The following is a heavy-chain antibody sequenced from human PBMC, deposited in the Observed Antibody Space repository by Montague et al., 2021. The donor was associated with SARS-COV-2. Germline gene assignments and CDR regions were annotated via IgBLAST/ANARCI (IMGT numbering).Heavy chain of an antibody. CDR3: ARGGLAGGNYDIGSFSYTSPRDY. Sequence: SETLSLTCAVYGGSFSAHSWSWIRQSPGKGLEWMGEINHRGSTTYMSSLKSRGTMSVETSKNKFSLKMSSVTAADTAIDYCARGGLAGGNYDIGSFSYTSPRDYWGQGTRVTVSS. J-gene: IGHJ4*02. V-gene: IGHV4-34*01. CDR1: GGSFSAHS. D-gene: IGHD3-16*01. CDR2: INHRGST.